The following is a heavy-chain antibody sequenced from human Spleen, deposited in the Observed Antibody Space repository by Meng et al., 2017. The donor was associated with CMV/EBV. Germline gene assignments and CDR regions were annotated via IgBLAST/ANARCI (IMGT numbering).Heavy chain of an antibody. Sequence: GSLRLTCTVSGGSISSYYWSWIRQPPGKGLERIGYIYYSGSTNYNPSLKSRATISVDKSKNQFYLKLSPVTAADTAVYYCARDSRYLEWLRGGMDVWGQGTTVTVSS. J-gene: IGHJ6*02. CDR3: ARDSRYLEWLRGGMDV. D-gene: IGHD3-3*01. V-gene: IGHV4-59*12. CDR2: IYYSGST. CDR1: GGSISSYY.